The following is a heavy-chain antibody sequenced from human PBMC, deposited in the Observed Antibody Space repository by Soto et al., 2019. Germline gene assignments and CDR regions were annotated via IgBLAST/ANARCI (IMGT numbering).Heavy chain of an antibody. D-gene: IGHD1-26*01. CDR3: TRGLLGGAPSYTFHGMDV. Sequence: VQLVESGGGLVQPGGSLRLSCAASGFTFSDHYMDWVRQAPGKGLEWVARSRNRVNSHTTEYAASVKGRFIISRDESKSSLYLQMNSLKIEDTAVYYCTRGLLGGAPSYTFHGMDVWGQGTTVTVSS. CDR2: SRNRVNSHTT. CDR1: GFTFSDHY. V-gene: IGHV3-72*01. J-gene: IGHJ6*01.